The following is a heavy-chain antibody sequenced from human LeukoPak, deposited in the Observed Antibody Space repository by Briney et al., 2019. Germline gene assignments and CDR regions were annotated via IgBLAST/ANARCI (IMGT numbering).Heavy chain of an antibody. D-gene: IGHD2-15*01. Sequence: ASVKVSCKVSGYTLTELSMHWVRQAPGKGLEWMGGFDPEDGETIYAQKFQGRVTMTEDTSTDTAYMELSRLRSDDTAVYYCARVYTYCSGGSCLDYWGQGTLVTVSS. CDR2: FDPEDGET. J-gene: IGHJ4*02. CDR1: GYTLTELS. CDR3: ARVYTYCSGGSCLDY. V-gene: IGHV1-24*01.